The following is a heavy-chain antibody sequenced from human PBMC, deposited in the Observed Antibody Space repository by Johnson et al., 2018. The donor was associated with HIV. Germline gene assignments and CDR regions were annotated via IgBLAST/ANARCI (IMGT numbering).Heavy chain of an antibody. CDR3: ARDILRRDGYNRYAFYI. Sequence: MLLVESGGGLIQPGGSLRLSCVASGFTVSSNYMSWVRQAPGKGLEWVSVIYSGGSTYYADSVKGRFTISRDNSKNTLYLQMNSLRAEDTAVYYCARDILRRDGYNRYAFYIWGQGTMVTVSS. CDR2: IYSGGST. CDR1: GFTVSSNY. V-gene: IGHV3-53*01. J-gene: IGHJ3*02. D-gene: IGHD5-24*01.